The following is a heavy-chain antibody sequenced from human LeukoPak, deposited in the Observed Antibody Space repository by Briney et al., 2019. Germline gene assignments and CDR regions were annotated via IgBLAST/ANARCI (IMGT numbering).Heavy chain of an antibody. CDR2: INPNSGGT. CDR1: GYTFTGYY. CDR3: ARVPLYDSSGYYYPH. J-gene: IGHJ1*01. V-gene: IGHV1-2*06. Sequence: GASVKVSCKASGYTFTGYYMHWVRQAPGQGLEWMGRINPNSGGTNYAQKFQGRVTMTRDTSISTAYMELSRLRSDDTAVYYCARVPLYDSSGYYYPHWGQGTLVTVSS. D-gene: IGHD3-22*01.